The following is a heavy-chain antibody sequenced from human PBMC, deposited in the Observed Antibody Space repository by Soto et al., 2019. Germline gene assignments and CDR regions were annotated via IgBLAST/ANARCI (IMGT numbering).Heavy chain of an antibody. J-gene: IGHJ3*02. V-gene: IGHV5-51*01. CDR2: IYPGDSDT. CDR3: ARLAVGGKTYDAFDI. Sequence: PGESLKISCKGSGYTFTTYWIGWVRQMPGKGLECMGIIYPGDSDTRYSPSFQGQVTISADTSISTAYLQWSSLKAPDTAMYYCARLAVGGKTYDAFDIWGQGTVVTVSS. D-gene: IGHD6-19*01. CDR1: GYTFTTYW.